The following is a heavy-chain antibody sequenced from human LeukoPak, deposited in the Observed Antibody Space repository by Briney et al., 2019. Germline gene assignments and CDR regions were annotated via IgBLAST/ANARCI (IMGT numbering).Heavy chain of an antibody. J-gene: IGHJ4*02. CDR3: ARANFYYGSGSFHPDYFDY. Sequence: GGSLRLSCAASGFTVSSNYMNWVRQAPGKGLEWVSVVYSGGGTYYADSVKGRFTISRVNSKNTLYLQMNSLRAEDTAVYYCARANFYYGSGSFHPDYFDYWGQGTLVTVSS. D-gene: IGHD3-10*01. V-gene: IGHV3-53*01. CDR2: VYSGGGT. CDR1: GFTVSSNY.